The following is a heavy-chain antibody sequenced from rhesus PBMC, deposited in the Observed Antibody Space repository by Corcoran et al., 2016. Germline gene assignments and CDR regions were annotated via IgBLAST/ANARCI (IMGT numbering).Heavy chain of an antibody. V-gene: IGHV4-173*01. CDR1: GGSVRSNW. Sequence: QLQLQESGPGLVKPSATLSLSCAVSGGSVRSNWWGWIRQPPGKGLEWIGRISSSGWTTNYNPSFKGRVTISTDTSKNQFSLKLTSVASADTAVYYCAGRHRSTQTFEYWGQGVLVTVSS. D-gene: IGHD1-44*02. CDR2: ISSSGWTT. J-gene: IGHJ4*01. CDR3: AGRHRSTQTFEY.